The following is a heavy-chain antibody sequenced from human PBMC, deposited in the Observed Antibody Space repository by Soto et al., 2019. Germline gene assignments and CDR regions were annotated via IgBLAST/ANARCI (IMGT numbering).Heavy chain of an antibody. V-gene: IGHV3-74*01. CDR2: INSDGSST. D-gene: IGHD3-10*01. Sequence: GGSLRLSCAASGFTFSSYWMHWVRQAPGKGLVWVSRINSDGSSTSYADSVKGRFTISRDNAKNTLYLQMNSLRAEDTAVYYCARDYLLGPSNYYGSGSYYAYYYYGMDVWGQGTTVTVS. J-gene: IGHJ6*02. CDR3: ARDYLLGPSNYYGSGSYYAYYYYGMDV. CDR1: GFTFSSYW.